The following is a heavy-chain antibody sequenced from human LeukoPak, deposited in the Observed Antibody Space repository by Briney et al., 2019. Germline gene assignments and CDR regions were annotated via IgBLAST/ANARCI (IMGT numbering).Heavy chain of an antibody. D-gene: IGHD4-23*01. J-gene: IGHJ3*02. CDR2: IYYSGST. V-gene: IGHV4-31*03. CDR3: ASLPTVVTRGAAFDI. Sequence: SETLSLTCTVSGGSISSGGYYWSWIRQHPGMGLEWIGYIYYSGSTYYNPSLKSRVTISVDTSKNQFSLKLSSVTAADTAVYYCASLPTVVTRGAAFDIWGQGTMVTVSS. CDR1: GGSISSGGYY.